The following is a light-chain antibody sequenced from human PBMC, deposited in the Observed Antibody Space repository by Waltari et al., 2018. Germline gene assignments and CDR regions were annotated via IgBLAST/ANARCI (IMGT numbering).Light chain of an antibody. J-gene: IGKJ1*01. CDR2: RTS. Sequence: DIQMTQSPSTLSASVGDRVTITSRASKTINTWLAWYQQKPGKAPNHLIYRTSTLESGVPARFSGSGSGTEFTLTISRLQPDDFATYYCQQAWTFGQGTKVEIK. V-gene: IGKV1-5*03. CDR1: KTINTW. CDR3: QQAWT.